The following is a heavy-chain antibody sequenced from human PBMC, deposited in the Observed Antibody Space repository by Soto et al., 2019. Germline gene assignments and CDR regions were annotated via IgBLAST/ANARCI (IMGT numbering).Heavy chain of an antibody. CDR1: GGSFSGYY. CDR2: LNHSGST. Sequence: PSETLSLTCAVYGGSFSGYYWSWIRQPPGKGLEWIGELNHSGSTNYNPSLKSRVTISVDTSKNQFSLKLSSVTAADTAVYYCARLRSAYCSTIRCSRRPYTRFYYYYGMDVWGQGTTVTVSS. D-gene: IGHD2-2*01. J-gene: IGHJ6*02. V-gene: IGHV4-34*01. CDR3: ARLRSAYCSTIRCSRRPYTRFYYYYGMDV.